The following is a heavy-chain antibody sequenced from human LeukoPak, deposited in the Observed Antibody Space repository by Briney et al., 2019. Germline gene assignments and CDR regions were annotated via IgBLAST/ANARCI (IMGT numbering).Heavy chain of an antibody. CDR2: ISYSGTT. J-gene: IGHJ3*02. V-gene: IGHV4-59*01. CDR1: GXSMRFYY. D-gene: IGHD1-1*01. CDR3: ARDGVQNAFDI. Sequence: SETLSLTCTVSGXSMRFYYWSWIRQPPGKGLEWIGYISYSGTTNYNPSLKSRVSISADTSKNQFSLNLSSVTAADTAVYYCARDGVQNAFDIWGQGTMVTVSS.